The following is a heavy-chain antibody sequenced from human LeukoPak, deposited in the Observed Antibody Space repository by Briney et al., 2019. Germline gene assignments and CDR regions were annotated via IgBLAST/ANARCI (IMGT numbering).Heavy chain of an antibody. V-gene: IGHV4-39*01. D-gene: IGHD6-6*01. CDR2: IYYSGST. CDR1: GGSVSSGSYY. J-gene: IGHJ4*02. CDR3: AKLASIAARPSLPFDY. Sequence: SETLSLTCTVSGGSVSSGSYYWSWIRQPPGKGLEWIGSIYYSGSTYYNPSLKSRVTISVDTSKNQFSLKLSSVTAADTAVYYCAKLASIAARPSLPFDYWGQGTLVTVSS.